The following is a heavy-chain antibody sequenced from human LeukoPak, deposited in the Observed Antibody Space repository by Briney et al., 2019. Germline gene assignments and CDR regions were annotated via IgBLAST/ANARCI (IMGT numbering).Heavy chain of an antibody. Sequence: PSETLSLTCTVSGVSISPYYWSWLRQPPGKGLEWIGYIYYSGSTNYNPSLKSRVTISADTSKNQFSLKLSSVTAADTAVYYCARDRYALGYWGQGTLVTVSS. CDR2: IYYSGST. V-gene: IGHV4-59*01. CDR3: ARDRYALGY. J-gene: IGHJ4*02. D-gene: IGHD5-18*01. CDR1: GVSISPYY.